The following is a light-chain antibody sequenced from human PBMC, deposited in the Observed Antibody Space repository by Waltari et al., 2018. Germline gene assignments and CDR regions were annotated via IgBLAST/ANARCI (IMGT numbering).Light chain of an antibody. J-gene: IGLJ2*01. V-gene: IGLV1-40*01. CDR2: GTS. CDR1: GSNLGAGYD. Sequence: QSVLTQPPSVSGAPGQRVSISCTGSGSNLGAGYDVHWYQQHPGKAPKLLIYGTSTRPPGVPDRFVGSQSGTSASRAITALQAEDEAEYYCQSYDTSLSVVFGGGTKLTVL. CDR3: QSYDTSLSVV.